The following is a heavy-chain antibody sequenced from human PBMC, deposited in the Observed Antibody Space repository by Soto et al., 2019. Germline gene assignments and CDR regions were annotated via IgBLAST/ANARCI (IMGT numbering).Heavy chain of an antibody. CDR2: IYYSGST. Sequence: PSETLSLTCTVSGGSISSGDYYWSWIRQPPGKGLEWIGYIYYSGSTYYNPSLKSRVTISVDTSKNQFSLKLSSVTAADTAVYYCARVVVITLNTRPFDYWGQGTLVTVSS. V-gene: IGHV4-30-4*01. J-gene: IGHJ4*02. D-gene: IGHD3-22*01. CDR1: GGSISSGDYY. CDR3: ARVVVITLNTRPFDY.